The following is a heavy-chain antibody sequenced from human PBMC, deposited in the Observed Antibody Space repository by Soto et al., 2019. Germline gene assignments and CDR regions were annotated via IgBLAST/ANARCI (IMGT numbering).Heavy chain of an antibody. V-gene: IGHV4-31*03. CDR2: IYYSGST. CDR1: AGSISSGGYY. CDR3: ARDLREDLPYGMEV. J-gene: IGHJ6*02. Sequence: SETLSLTCTVSAGSISSGGYYWSWIRQHPGKGLEWIGYIYYSGSTYYNPSLRSRVTISVDTSKNQFSLKLTSVTAADTAVYFCARDLREDLPYGMEVWGQGTTVTAS. D-gene: IGHD2-2*01.